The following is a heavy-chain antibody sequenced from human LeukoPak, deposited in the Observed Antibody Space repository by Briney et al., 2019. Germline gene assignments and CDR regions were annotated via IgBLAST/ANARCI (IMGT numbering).Heavy chain of an antibody. D-gene: IGHD6-13*01. J-gene: IGHJ4*02. CDR2: IFPSGGEI. CDR1: GFTFSTFA. V-gene: IGHV3-21*01. CDR3: ARFIAAPYYFDY. Sequence: PGGSLRLSCAASGFTFSTFAMIWVRQPPGKGLEWVSSIFPSGGEIHYADSVRGRFTISRDNAKNSLYLQMNSLRAEDTAVYYCARFIAAPYYFDYWGRGTLVTASS.